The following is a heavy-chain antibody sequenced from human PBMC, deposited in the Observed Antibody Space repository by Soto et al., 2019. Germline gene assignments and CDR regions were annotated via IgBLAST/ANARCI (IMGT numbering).Heavy chain of an antibody. CDR2: ISGSGGST. CDR3: AKALYYDILTPDV. Sequence: GGSLILSCAASGFTFGSYAMSWVRQAPGKGLEWVSAISGSGGSTYYADSVKGRFTISRDNSKNTLYLQMNSLRAEDTAVYYCAKALYYDILTPDVWGKGTTVTAPQ. CDR1: GFTFGSYA. J-gene: IGHJ6*04. D-gene: IGHD3-9*01. V-gene: IGHV3-23*01.